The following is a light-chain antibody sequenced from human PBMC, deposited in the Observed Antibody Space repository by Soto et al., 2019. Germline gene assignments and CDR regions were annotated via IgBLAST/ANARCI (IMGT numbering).Light chain of an antibody. CDR2: GAS. Sequence: EIVFTQSPGTLSLSPGERATHSCRASQSVNSNYLAWYQHQPGQAPRLLIFGASYRATGIPDRFSGSGSGTDFTLTISRLEPEDFAVYYCQHYDTSPPEFTFGPGTKVDIK. CDR1: QSVNSNY. J-gene: IGKJ3*01. CDR3: QHYDTSPPEFT. V-gene: IGKV3-20*01.